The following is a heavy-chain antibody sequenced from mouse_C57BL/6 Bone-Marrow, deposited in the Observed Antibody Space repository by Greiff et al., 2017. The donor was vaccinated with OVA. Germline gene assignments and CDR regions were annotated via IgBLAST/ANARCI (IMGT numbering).Heavy chain of an antibody. V-gene: IGHV1-82*01. D-gene: IGHD2-3*01. J-gene: IGHJ3*01. Sequence: VKLVESGPELVKPGASVKISCKASGYAFSSSWMNWVKQRPGKGLEWIGRIYPGDGDTNYNGKFKGKATLTADKSSSTAYMQLSSLTSEDSAVYFCARLEDGYYGFAYWGQGTLVTVSA. CDR2: IYPGDGDT. CDR1: GYAFSSSW. CDR3: ARLEDGYYGFAY.